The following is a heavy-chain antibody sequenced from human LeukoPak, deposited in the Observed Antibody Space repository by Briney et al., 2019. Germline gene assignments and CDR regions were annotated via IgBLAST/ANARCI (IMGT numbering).Heavy chain of an antibody. CDR2: IDPTSGGA. J-gene: IGHJ4*02. V-gene: IGHV1-2*02. Sequence: AASVKVSCKASGYTFTGYYIHWVRQAPGQGLECMGWIDPTSGGASYAPNFQGRVTMTRDTSITTAYVELSGLRSDDTAVYYCARDVSGTYDYWGQGTLVTVSS. CDR3: ARDVSGTYDY. CDR1: GYTFTGYY. D-gene: IGHD1-26*01.